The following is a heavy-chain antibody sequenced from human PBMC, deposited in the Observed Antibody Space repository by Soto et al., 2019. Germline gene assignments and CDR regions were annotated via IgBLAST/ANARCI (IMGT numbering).Heavy chain of an antibody. CDR3: ARVDSSSWYVPGYYYGMDV. D-gene: IGHD6-13*01. Sequence: QVQLVQSGAEVKKPGSSVKVSCKASGGTFSSYAISWVRQAPGQGLEWMGGIIPIFGTANYAQKFQGRVTITADESTSTAYMELSSLRSEDTAVYYCARVDSSSWYVPGYYYGMDVWGQGTTATVSS. CDR2: IIPIFGTA. CDR1: GGTFSSYA. J-gene: IGHJ6*02. V-gene: IGHV1-69*01.